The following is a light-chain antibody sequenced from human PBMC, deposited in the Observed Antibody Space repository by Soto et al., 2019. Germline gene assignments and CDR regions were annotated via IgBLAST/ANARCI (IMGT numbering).Light chain of an antibody. CDR3: QSYDSSLSGSV. CDR1: SSNIGAGYD. J-gene: IGLJ3*02. V-gene: IGLV1-40*01. CDR2: DNI. Sequence: QSVLTQPPSVSGAPGQRVTITCTGSSSNIGAGYDVHWYQQVPGTAPKLLIYDNINRPSGVPDRFSGSKSGTSASLAITGLQAEDEAYYYCQSYDSSLSGSVFGGGTKLTVL.